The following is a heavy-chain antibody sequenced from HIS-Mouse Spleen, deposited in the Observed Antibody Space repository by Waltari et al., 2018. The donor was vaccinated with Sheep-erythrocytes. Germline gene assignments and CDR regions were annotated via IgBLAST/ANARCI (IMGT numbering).Heavy chain of an antibody. D-gene: IGHD6-6*01. V-gene: IGHV1-8*01. Sequence: QVQLVQSGAEVKKPGASVKVSCKASGYTFTSYDINWVRQATGQGLEWMGWMNRNSGNTGYEQKFKGRVTMTRNTSISTAYMELSSLRSEDTAVYYCARGFWVYSSSSGFDYWGQGTLVTVSS. J-gene: IGHJ4*02. CDR1: GYTFTSYD. CDR2: MNRNSGNT. CDR3: ARGFWVYSSSSGFDY.